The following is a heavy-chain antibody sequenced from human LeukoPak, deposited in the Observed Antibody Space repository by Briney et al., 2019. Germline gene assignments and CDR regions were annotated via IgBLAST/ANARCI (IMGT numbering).Heavy chain of an antibody. CDR2: IKQDGSEK. CDR1: GFTFSSYW. CDR3: AKGGGGRLIYYYYMDV. J-gene: IGHJ6*03. Sequence: GGSLRLSCAASGFTFSSYWMSWVRQAPGKGLEWVANIKQDGSEKYYVDSVKGRFTISRDNAKNSLYLQMNSLRAEDMALYYCAKGGGGRLIYYYYMDVWGKGTTVTVSS. V-gene: IGHV3-7*03. D-gene: IGHD3-16*01.